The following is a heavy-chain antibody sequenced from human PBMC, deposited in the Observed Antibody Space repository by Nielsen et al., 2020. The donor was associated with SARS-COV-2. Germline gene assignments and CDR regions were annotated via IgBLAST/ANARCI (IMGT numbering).Heavy chain of an antibody. CDR2: IYYSGNT. V-gene: IGHV4-61*01. CDR1: GGSVSSGSYY. Sequence: GSLRLSCTVSGGSVSSGSYYWSWIRQPPGKGLEWIGYIYYSGNTNYNPSLKSRVTISVDTSKNQFSLKLSSVTAADTAVYYCARGAYYDFWSGYNKDYYYYGMDVWGQGTTVTVSS. CDR3: ARGAYYDFWSGYNKDYYYYGMDV. D-gene: IGHD3-3*01. J-gene: IGHJ6*02.